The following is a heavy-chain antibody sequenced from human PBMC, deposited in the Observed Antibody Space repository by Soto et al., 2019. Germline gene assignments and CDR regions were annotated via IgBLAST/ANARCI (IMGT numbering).Heavy chain of an antibody. CDR1: GYTFSTNG. Sequence: QVQLVQSGAEVKKPGASVKVSCKASGYTFSTNGISWVRQAPGQGLEWMGWISAYNGNTNFAQKLQGRVTMTTDTSTSTAYMDLRSLKSDDTAIYYCAREQWRGAWIDPWGQGTLVTVSS. V-gene: IGHV1-18*01. CDR2: ISAYNGNT. CDR3: AREQWRGAWIDP. D-gene: IGHD6-19*01. J-gene: IGHJ5*02.